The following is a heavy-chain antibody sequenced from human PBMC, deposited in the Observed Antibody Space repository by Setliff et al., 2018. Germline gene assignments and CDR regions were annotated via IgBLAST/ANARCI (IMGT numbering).Heavy chain of an antibody. CDR3: ARGSTGAYDP. D-gene: IGHD7-27*01. CDR1: GVSVGSGNFY. J-gene: IGHJ5*02. Sequence: SETLSLTCAVSGVSVGSGNFYWSWIRQTAGKGLQWIAYVHYNGETNYNPSLKSRVLISVDTSKNQLSLRVTSVTAADTAVYYCARGSTGAYDPWGQGTLVTVSS. CDR2: VHYNGET. V-gene: IGHV4-61*10.